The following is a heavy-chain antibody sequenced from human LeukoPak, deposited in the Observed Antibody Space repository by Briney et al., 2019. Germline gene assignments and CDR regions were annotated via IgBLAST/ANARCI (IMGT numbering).Heavy chain of an antibody. Sequence: ASVKVSCKASGYTFTGYYMHWVRQAPGQGLERMGRINPNSGGTNYAQKFQGRVTMTRDTSISTAYMELSRLRSDDTAVYYCARGGVEYSSSSEADYWGQGTLVTVSS. CDR1: GYTFTGYY. CDR2: INPNSGGT. D-gene: IGHD6-6*01. V-gene: IGHV1-2*06. CDR3: ARGGVEYSSSSEADY. J-gene: IGHJ4*02.